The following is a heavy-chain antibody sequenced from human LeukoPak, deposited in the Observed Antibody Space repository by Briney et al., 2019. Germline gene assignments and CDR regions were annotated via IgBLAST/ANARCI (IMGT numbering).Heavy chain of an antibody. Sequence: GGSLRLSCAASGFTVSSNYMSWVRQAPGKGLEWVLVIYSGGSTYYADSVKGRFTISRDNSKNTLYLQMNSLRAEDTAVYYCARGIWFGELNSLSWGQGTLVTVSS. CDR3: ARGIWFGELNSLS. CDR2: IYSGGST. D-gene: IGHD3-10*01. J-gene: IGHJ5*02. V-gene: IGHV3-53*01. CDR1: GFTVSSNY.